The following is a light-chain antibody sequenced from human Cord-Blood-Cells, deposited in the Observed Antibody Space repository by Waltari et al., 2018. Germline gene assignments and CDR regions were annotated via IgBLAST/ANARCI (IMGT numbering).Light chain of an antibody. CDR3: AAWDDSLNGPV. CDR1: SSNTGSNT. CDR2: SNN. V-gene: IGLV1-44*01. Sequence: QSVLTPPPPASGTPGQSVTISCSGSSSNTGSNTVNWYQQLPGTAPKLLIYSNNQRPSGVPDRFSGSKSGTSASLAISGLQSEDEADYYCAAWDDSLNGPVFGGGTKLTVL. J-gene: IGLJ3*02.